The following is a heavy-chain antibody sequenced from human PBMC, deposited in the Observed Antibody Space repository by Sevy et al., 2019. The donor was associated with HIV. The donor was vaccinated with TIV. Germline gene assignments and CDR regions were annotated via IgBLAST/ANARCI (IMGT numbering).Heavy chain of an antibody. Sequence: GGSLRLSCAVSGFTFSDYYMSWIRQAPGKGLEWVSDISSGSTYTKYADSVKGRFTISRDNAKNSLYLQMNSLRGEDTAVFFCARGGVLEWPLGPFDYWGQGTLVTVSS. CDR1: GFTFSDYY. J-gene: IGHJ4*02. D-gene: IGHD3-3*01. CDR2: ISSGSTYT. CDR3: ARGGVLEWPLGPFDY. V-gene: IGHV3-11*05.